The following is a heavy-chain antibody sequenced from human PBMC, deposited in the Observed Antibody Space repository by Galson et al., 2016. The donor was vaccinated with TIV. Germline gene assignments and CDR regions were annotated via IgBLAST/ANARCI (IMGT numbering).Heavy chain of an antibody. CDR1: GGTFSSYG. V-gene: IGHV1-69*13. CDR3: ARGKERLINYYYYMDV. J-gene: IGHJ6*03. D-gene: IGHD1-26*01. Sequence: SVKVSCKASGGTFSSYGISWVRQAPGQGLEWMGGINPVFGIPNYAQKFQGRVTITADESTSTAYMELTSLRSEDTAVYYCARGKERLINYYYYMDVWGKGTTVTVSS. CDR2: INPVFGIP.